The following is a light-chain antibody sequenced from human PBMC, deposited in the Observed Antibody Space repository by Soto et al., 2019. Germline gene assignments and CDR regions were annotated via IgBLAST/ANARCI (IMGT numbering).Light chain of an antibody. CDR3: QSNDSSLSGRGV. J-gene: IGLJ1*01. V-gene: IGLV1-40*01. Sequence: QSVLTQPPSVSGAPGQRVTISCTGSSSNIGAGYDVHWYQQLPGTAPKLLIYGNSNRPSGVPHRFSGSKSGTSASRAITGLQVEDEADYYSQSNDSSLSGRGVFGTGTKLTVL. CDR1: SSNIGAGYD. CDR2: GNS.